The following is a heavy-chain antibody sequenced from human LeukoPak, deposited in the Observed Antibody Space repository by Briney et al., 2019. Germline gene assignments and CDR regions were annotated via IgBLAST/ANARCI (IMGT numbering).Heavy chain of an antibody. CDR2: IYYSGST. CDR3: AGPLTGTTLIFDY. CDR1: GGSISSSSYY. V-gene: IGHV4-39*01. D-gene: IGHD1-7*01. J-gene: IGHJ4*02. Sequence: PSETLSLTCTVSGGSISSSSYYWGWIRQPPGKGLEWIGRIYYSGSTYYNPSLKSRVTISVDTSKNQFSLKLSSVTAADPAVYYCAGPLTGTTLIFDYWGQGTLVTVSS.